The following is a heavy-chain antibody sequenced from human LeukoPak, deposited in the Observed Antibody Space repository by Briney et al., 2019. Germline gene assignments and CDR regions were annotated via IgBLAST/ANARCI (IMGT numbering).Heavy chain of an antibody. CDR2: IIPILGIA. V-gene: IGHV1-69*04. CDR3: ARGLGGCSSTSCSRGPFDY. J-gene: IGHJ4*02. CDR1: GGTFSSYA. D-gene: IGHD2-2*01. Sequence: SVKVSCKASGGTFSSYAISWVRQAPGQGLEWVGRIIPILGIANYAQKFQGRVTITADKSTSTAYMELSSLRSEDTAVYYCARGLGGCSSTSCSRGPFDYWGQGTLVTVSS.